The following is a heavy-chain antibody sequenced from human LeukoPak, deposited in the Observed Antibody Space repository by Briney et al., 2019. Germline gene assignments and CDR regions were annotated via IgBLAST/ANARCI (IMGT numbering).Heavy chain of an antibody. Sequence: ASVKVSCKASGGTFSSYAISWVRQAPGQGLEWMGRIIPILGIANYAQKFQGRVTITADKSTSTAYMELSSLRSEDTAVYYCARGHSTYYYDSSGYYPTPDWYFDLWGRGTLVTVSS. J-gene: IGHJ2*01. V-gene: IGHV1-69*04. D-gene: IGHD3-22*01. CDR2: IIPILGIA. CDR1: GGTFSSYA. CDR3: ARGHSTYYYDSSGYYPTPDWYFDL.